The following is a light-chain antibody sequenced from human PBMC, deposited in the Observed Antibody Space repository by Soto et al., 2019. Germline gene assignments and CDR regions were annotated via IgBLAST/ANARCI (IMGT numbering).Light chain of an antibody. CDR1: QGIRNY. Sequence: DSQMSQSPTSMSASVGDRVAITCRASQGIRNYVAWYQQIPGKAPKLLIYAASTLQSGVPSRFSGSGSGTDFTLTINGLQPEDVATYSCQKYSSVPVFGPGTKVEIK. V-gene: IGKV1-27*01. CDR2: AAS. J-gene: IGKJ3*01. CDR3: QKYSSVPV.